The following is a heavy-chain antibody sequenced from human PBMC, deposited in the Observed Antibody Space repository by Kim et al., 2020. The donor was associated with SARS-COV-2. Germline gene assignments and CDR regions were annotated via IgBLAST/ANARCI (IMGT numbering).Heavy chain of an antibody. D-gene: IGHD4-17*01. J-gene: IGHJ6*03. CDR2: INHSGST. CDR1: GGSFSGYY. CDR3: ARGGWAPTVVTPYYYYYMDV. V-gene: IGHV4-34*01. Sequence: SETLSLTCAVYGGSFSGYYWSWIRQPPGKGLEWIGEINHSGSTNYNPSLKSRVTISVDTSKNQFSLKLSSVTAADTAVYYCARGGWAPTVVTPYYYYYMDVWGKGTTVTVSS.